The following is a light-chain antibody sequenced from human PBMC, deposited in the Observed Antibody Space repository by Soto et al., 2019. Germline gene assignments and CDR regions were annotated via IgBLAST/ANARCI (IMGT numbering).Light chain of an antibody. CDR1: QSISSW. CDR2: KAS. Sequence: DIQMTQSPSTLSASIGARVTITCRASQSISSWLAWYQQAPGRAPKLLIYKASSLESGVPSRFSGSGSGTEFTLTISSLQPDDFTTYYCQQYNSYSTWTFGQGTKVEIK. V-gene: IGKV1-5*03. J-gene: IGKJ1*01. CDR3: QQYNSYSTWT.